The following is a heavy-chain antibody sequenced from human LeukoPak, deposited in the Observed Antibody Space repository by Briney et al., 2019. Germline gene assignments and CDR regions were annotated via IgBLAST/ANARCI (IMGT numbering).Heavy chain of an antibody. J-gene: IGHJ3*02. Sequence: GGSLRLSCAASGFTFSSYEMNWVRQAPGKGLEWVSSISSSSSHIYYADSVKGRFTISRDNAKNSLYLQMSSLRVEDTAVFYCVRAWGGGSYSDAFDIWGQGTMVTVSS. D-gene: IGHD1-26*01. V-gene: IGHV3-21*06. CDR2: ISSSSSHI. CDR3: VRAWGGGSYSDAFDI. CDR1: GFTFSSYE.